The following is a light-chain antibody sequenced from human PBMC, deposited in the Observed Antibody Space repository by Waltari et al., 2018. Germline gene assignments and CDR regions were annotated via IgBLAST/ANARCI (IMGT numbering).Light chain of an antibody. CDR1: SRDVGGYNF. J-gene: IGLJ2*01. Sequence: QSALTQPASVSGSPGQSITISCSGTSRDVGGYNFVSWYQQHPGKDPKLRKYDVSKRPSGVSNRFSGSKSGNTASLTISGLQADDEADYYCSSYTSSSYVIFGGGTKLTVL. CDR2: DVS. V-gene: IGLV2-14*01. CDR3: SSYTSSSYVI.